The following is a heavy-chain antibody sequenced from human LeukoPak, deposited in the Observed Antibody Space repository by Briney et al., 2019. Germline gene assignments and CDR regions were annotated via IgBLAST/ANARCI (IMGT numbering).Heavy chain of an antibody. D-gene: IGHD2-15*01. CDR2: TYYSGST. V-gene: IGHV4-39*07. J-gene: IGHJ4*02. Sequence: SETLSLTCTVSGGSISSSSYYWGWIRQPPGKGLEWIGSTYYSGSTYYNPSLKSRVTISVDTSKNQFSLKLSSVTAADTAVYYCARTQYCSGGSCYSDYWGQGTLVTVSS. CDR3: ARTQYCSGGSCYSDY. CDR1: GGSISSSSYY.